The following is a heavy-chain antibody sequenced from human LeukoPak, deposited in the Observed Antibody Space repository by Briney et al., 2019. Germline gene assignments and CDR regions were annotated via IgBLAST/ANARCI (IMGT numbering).Heavy chain of an antibody. CDR1: GDSVSSNSAA. V-gene: IGHV6-1*01. J-gene: IGHJ6*02. Sequence: SQTLSLTCAISGDSVSSNSAAWNWIRQSPSRGLEWLGRTYYRSKWYNDYAVSVKSRITINPDTSKNQFSLQLNSVTPEDTAVYYCARGAAMVVSTYYYYGMDVWGQGTTVTVSS. D-gene: IGHD5-18*01. CDR2: TYYRSKWYN. CDR3: ARGAAMVVSTYYYYGMDV.